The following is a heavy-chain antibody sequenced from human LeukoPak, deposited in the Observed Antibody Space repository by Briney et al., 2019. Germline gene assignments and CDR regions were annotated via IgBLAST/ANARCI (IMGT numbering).Heavy chain of an antibody. CDR1: GGSISSSSYY. CDR2: IYYSGST. Sequence: PSETLSLTCTVSGGSISSSSYYWGWIRQPPGKGLEWIGSIYYSGSTYYNPSLESRVTISVDTSKSQFSLNLSSVTAADTAVYYCARRAASAGYFDYWGQGTVVTVSS. V-gene: IGHV4-39*01. J-gene: IGHJ4*02. D-gene: IGHD6-13*01. CDR3: ARRAASAGYFDY.